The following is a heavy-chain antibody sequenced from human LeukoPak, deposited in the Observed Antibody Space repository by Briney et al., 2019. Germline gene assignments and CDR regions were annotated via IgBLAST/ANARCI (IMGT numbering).Heavy chain of an antibody. V-gene: IGHV3-74*01. CDR1: GFTFSSYW. CDR2: INSDGSST. J-gene: IGHJ4*02. CDR3: ARGAYYFDY. Sequence: PGGSLRLSCVASGFTFSSYWMHWVRQAPGKGLVWVSRINSDGSSTRSADSVKGRFTISRDNAKNTLYLQMNSLRAEDTAVYYCARGAYYFDYWGQGNLVTVSS.